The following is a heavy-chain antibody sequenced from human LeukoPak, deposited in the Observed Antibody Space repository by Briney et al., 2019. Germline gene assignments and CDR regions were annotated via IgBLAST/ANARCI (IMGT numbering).Heavy chain of an antibody. D-gene: IGHD3-10*02. CDR2: ISSSSSYI. Sequence: GGSLRLSCAASGFTFSNAWMSWVRQAPGKGLEWVPSISSSSSYIYYADSVKGRFTISRDNAKNSLYLQIDSLRAEDTAVYYCAEVGITMIGGVWGKGTTVTISS. V-gene: IGHV3-21*01. J-gene: IGHJ6*04. CDR1: GFTFSNAW. CDR3: AEVGITMIGGV.